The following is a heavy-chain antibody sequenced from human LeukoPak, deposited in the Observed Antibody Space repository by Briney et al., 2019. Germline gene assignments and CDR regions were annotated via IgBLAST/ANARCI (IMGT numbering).Heavy chain of an antibody. CDR2: IYSGGST. CDR3: ARERTITMVRGVNTNWFDP. V-gene: IGHV3-53*01. J-gene: IGHJ5*02. CDR1: GFTVSSNY. Sequence: GGSLRLSCAASGFTVSSNYMSWVRQAPGKGLEWVSVIYSGGSTYYADSVKGRFTISRDNSKNTLYLQMNSLRAEDTAVYYCARERTITMVRGVNTNWFDPWGQGTLVTVSS. D-gene: IGHD3-10*01.